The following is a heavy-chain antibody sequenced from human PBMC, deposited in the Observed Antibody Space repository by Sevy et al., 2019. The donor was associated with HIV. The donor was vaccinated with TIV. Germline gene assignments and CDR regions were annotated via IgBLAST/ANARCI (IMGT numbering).Heavy chain of an antibody. J-gene: IGHJ5*02. V-gene: IGHV3-30-3*01. CDR3: AREVLIAAAGTRGVFDP. CDR1: GFTFSSYA. D-gene: IGHD6-13*01. Sequence: GGSLRLSCAASGFTFSSYAMHWVRQAPGKGLEWVAVISYDGSNKYYEDSVKGRFTISVDNSKNTLFLQMNSLRAEATDVYYWAREVLIAAAGTRGVFDPWGQGTLVTVSS. CDR2: ISYDGSNK.